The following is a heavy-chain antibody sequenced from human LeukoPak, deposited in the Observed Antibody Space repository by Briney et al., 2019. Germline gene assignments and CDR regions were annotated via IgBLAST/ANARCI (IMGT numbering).Heavy chain of an antibody. CDR1: GFTFSSYW. CDR2: ISGDGNST. Sequence: PGGSLRLSCAASGFTFSSYWMHWVRQAPGKGLVWVSSISGDGNSTGCADSVKGRFTISRDNAKNLLYLQMNSLRDEDTAVYYCRRQQAGAGDYWGQGTLVTVSS. V-gene: IGHV3-74*01. D-gene: IGHD5-18*01. J-gene: IGHJ4*02. CDR3: RRQQAGAGDY.